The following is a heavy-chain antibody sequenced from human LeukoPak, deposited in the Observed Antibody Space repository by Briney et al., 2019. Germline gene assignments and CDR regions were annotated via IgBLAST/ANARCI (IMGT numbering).Heavy chain of an antibody. CDR2: INSGGSGT. Sequence: SLRXSCAASXXPXXSXXMHWVRXTAGKGLXWVSRINSGGSGTSYADSVEGRFTISRDNAKNILYLQMNSLRAEDTALYYCATSLGPLTEYWGQGTLVTVSS. J-gene: IGHJ4*02. D-gene: IGHD7-27*01. CDR1: XXPXXSXX. V-gene: IGHV3-74*01. CDR3: ATSLGPLTEY.